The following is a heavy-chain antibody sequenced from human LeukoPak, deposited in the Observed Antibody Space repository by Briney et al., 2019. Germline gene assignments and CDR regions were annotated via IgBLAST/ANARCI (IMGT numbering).Heavy chain of an antibody. CDR1: GYTFTSYD. Sequence: ASVKVSCKASGYTFTSYDINWVRQATGQGLEWMGWMNPNSGNTGYAQKLQGRVTMTRNILISTAYMELSSLRSEDTAVYYCARVEYISGYSHVYWGQGTLVTVSS. CDR2: MNPNSGNT. J-gene: IGHJ4*02. V-gene: IGHV1-8*01. CDR3: ARVEYISGYSHVY. D-gene: IGHD3-22*01.